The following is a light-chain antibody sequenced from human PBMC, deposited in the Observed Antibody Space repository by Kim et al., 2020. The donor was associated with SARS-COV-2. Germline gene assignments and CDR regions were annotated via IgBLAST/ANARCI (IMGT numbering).Light chain of an antibody. V-gene: IGLV1-44*01. CDR2: NDN. J-gene: IGLJ3*02. Sequence: GQTDTISCSGRRSNVGNNPVTVFQQGPGTAPKLLMSNDNRRPSGVPDRFSASKSGTSASLAISGLQSEDEAVYYCGSWDDSLSGRVFGGGTQLTVL. CDR1: RSNVGNNP. CDR3: GSWDDSLSGRV.